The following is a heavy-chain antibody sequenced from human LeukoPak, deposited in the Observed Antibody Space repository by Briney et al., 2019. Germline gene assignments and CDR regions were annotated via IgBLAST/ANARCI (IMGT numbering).Heavy chain of an antibody. D-gene: IGHD3-22*01. J-gene: IGHJ4*02. V-gene: IGHV3-21*01. CDR1: GFTFSSYS. Sequence: GGSLRLSCAASGFTFSSYSMNWVRQAPGEGLEWVSSISSSSSYIYYADSVKGRFTISRDNAKNSLYLQMNSLRAEDTAVYYCARLYDGSAYHADHFDYWGQGTLVIVSS. CDR3: ARLYDGSAYHADHFDY. CDR2: ISSSSSYI.